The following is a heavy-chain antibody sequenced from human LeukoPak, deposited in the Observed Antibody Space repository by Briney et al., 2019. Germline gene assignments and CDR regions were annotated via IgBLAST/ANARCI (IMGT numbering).Heavy chain of an antibody. CDR1: GYSISSGYY. J-gene: IGHJ4*02. D-gene: IGHD5-12*01. CDR3: ARDVNSGSRSDFDY. CDR2: IYHSGST. V-gene: IGHV4-38-2*02. Sequence: SETLSLTCTVSGYSISSGYYWGWIRQPPGKGLGWIGSIYHSGSTYYNPSLKSRVTISVDTSKNQFSLKLSSVTAADTAVYYCARDVNSGSRSDFDYWGQGTLVTVSS.